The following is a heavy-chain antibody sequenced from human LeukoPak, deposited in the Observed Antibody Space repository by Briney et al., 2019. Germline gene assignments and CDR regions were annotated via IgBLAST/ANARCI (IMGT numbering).Heavy chain of an antibody. V-gene: IGHV3-23*01. CDR1: GLTFSDYA. CDR2: ISGSGSRT. Sequence: GGSLRLSCAASGLTFSDYAMTWARQAPGKGVEWVSSISGSGSRTYYTESVKGRFTISRDNSKNTLYLQMNSLRADETAIYYCASRPRADIGPLDFWGQGTLVTVSS. CDR3: ASRPRADIGPLDF. D-gene: IGHD1-14*01. J-gene: IGHJ4*02.